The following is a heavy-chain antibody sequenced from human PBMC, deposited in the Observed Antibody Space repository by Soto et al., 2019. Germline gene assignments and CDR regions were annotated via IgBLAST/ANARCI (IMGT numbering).Heavy chain of an antibody. D-gene: IGHD3-16*01. J-gene: IGHJ6*03. Sequence: PSETLSLTCTVSGGSISSGVYYWSWIRQHPGKGLEWIGHIYYSGSTYYNPSLKSRVTISVDTSKMQFPLRLSSVTVADTEVLYYARGGRPWGTVVAYHYISYMEDWGKGTTVNVSS. CDR3: ARGGRPWGTVVAYHYISYMED. V-gene: IGHV4-31*03. CDR2: IYYSGST. CDR1: GGSISSGVYY.